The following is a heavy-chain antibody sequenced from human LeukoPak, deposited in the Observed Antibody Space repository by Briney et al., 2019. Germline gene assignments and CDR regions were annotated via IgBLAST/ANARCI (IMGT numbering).Heavy chain of an antibody. CDR3: ARDSFGDYAMDF. J-gene: IGHJ4*02. D-gene: IGHD2-2*01. CDR1: GFIFSSYT. V-gene: IGHV3-21*01. CDR2: VSGSNNNI. Sequence: GGSLRLSCAASGFIFSSYTMNWVRQAPGRGLEWISSVSGSNNNIHYADSLKGRFTISRDNTKNSPFLQMNSLGVEDTAVYYCARDSFGDYAMDFWGQGTLIIVSS.